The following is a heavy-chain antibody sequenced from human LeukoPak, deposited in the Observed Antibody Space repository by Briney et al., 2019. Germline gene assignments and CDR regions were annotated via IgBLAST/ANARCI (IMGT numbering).Heavy chain of an antibody. D-gene: IGHD5-12*01. CDR1: GFTFSSYW. V-gene: IGHV3-7*01. CDR2: IKQDGSEK. J-gene: IGHJ4*02. CDR3: ARDPRGAGYEALFDY. Sequence: GVLRLSCAASGFTFSSYWMSWVRQAPGKGLEWVANIKQDGSEKYYVDSVKGRFTISRDNAKNSLCLQMNSLRAEDTAVYYCARDPRGAGYEALFDYWGQGTLVTVSS.